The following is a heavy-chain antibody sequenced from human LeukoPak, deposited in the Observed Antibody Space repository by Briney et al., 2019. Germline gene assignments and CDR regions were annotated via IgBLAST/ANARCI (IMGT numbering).Heavy chain of an antibody. CDR1: GGSFSGYY. CDR2: INHSGST. D-gene: IGHD4-11*01. V-gene: IGHV4-34*01. CDR3: ARRRVTTRFYDY. J-gene: IGHJ4*02. Sequence: SETLSLTCAVYGGSFSGYYWSWIRQPPGKGLEWIGEINHSGSTNYNPSLKSRVTISVDTSKNQFSLKLSSVTAADTAVYYCARRRVTTRFYDYWGQGTLVTVSS.